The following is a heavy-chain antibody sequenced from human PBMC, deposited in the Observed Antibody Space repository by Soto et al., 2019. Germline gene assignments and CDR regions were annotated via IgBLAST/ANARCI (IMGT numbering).Heavy chain of an antibody. V-gene: IGHV1-58*01. Sequence: GASVKVSCKASGFTFTSSAGQWVRQARGQRLEWIGWIVVGSGNTNYAQKFQERVTITRDMSTSTAYMELSSLRSEDTAVYYCAAEGYGGNWFDPWGQGTLVPVSS. CDR1: GFTFTSSA. J-gene: IGHJ5*02. CDR3: AAEGYGGNWFDP. CDR2: IVVGSGNT. D-gene: IGHD4-17*01.